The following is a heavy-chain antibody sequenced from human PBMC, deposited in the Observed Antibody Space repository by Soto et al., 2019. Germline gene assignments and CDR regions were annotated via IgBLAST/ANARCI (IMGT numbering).Heavy chain of an antibody. CDR2: ISAYNGNT. CDR3: ARGWTGELPLYYYHGMDV. V-gene: IGHV1-18*01. Sequence: ASVKVSCKASGYTFTSYGISWVRQAPGQGLEWMGWISAYNGNTNYAQKLQGRVTMTTDTSTSTAYMELRSLRSDETAVYYCARGWTGELPLYYYHGMDVWGQGTTVTVSS. D-gene: IGHD1-26*01. CDR1: GYTFTSYG. J-gene: IGHJ6*02.